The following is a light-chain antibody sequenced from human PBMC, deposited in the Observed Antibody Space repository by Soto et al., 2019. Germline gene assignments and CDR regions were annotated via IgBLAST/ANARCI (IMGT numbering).Light chain of an antibody. CDR1: QSLLGSNGYNY. Sequence: DIVVTQSRLSLPVTPGESASISCRSSQSLLGSNGYNYLDWYVQKPGQSPQLLISLASNRASGVPDRFSGSGSGTDFTLKISRVEAEDVGVYHCMQALQGPPTFGQGTKVDIK. V-gene: IGKV2-28*01. CDR3: MQALQGPPT. CDR2: LAS. J-gene: IGKJ1*01.